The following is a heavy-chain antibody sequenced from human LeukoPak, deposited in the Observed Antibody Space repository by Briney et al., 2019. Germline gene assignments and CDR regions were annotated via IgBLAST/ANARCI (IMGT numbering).Heavy chain of an antibody. D-gene: IGHD2-15*01. CDR2: ISWDGGST. Sequence: VGSLRLSCATSGFSFDDYAMHWVRQAPGKGLEWVSLISWDGGSTEYVDSVKGRFTISRDNSKNSLYLQMNSLGAEDTALYYCAKDITDCSDARCYGYFDYWGQGTLVTVSS. J-gene: IGHJ4*02. V-gene: IGHV3-43D*03. CDR3: AKDITDCSDARCYGYFDY. CDR1: GFSFDDYA.